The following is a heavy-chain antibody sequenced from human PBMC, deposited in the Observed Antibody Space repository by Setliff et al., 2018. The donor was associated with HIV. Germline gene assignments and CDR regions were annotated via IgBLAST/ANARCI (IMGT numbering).Heavy chain of an antibody. CDR2: INNYGVT. V-gene: IGHV4-34*01. D-gene: IGHD2-21*02. CDR3: SRGPTIRGSFTGLVYTAPLPSFDT. J-gene: IGHJ4*02. CDR1: GGSFSGFS. Sequence: PSETLSLTCAVYGGSFSGFSWNWIRQPPGKGLEWIGDINNYGVTLYTSSLAGRVTISADTSKNQFSLTLKSLTVADTALYFCSRGPTIRGSFTGLVYTAPLPSFDTWSQGSPVTVSS.